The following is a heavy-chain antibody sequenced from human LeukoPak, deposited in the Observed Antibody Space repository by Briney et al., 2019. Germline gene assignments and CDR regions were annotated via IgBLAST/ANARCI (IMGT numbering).Heavy chain of an antibody. D-gene: IGHD3-10*01. CDR1: GFTFRSYG. V-gene: IGHV3-48*04. J-gene: IGHJ4*02. Sequence: GGSLRLSCVASGFTFRSYGMHWVRQAPGKGLEWVSYISSSSSTIYYADSVKGRFTISRDNAKNSLYLQMNSLRAEDTAVYYCARDSMVRGKGDYWGQGTLDTVSS. CDR3: ARDSMVRGKGDY. CDR2: ISSSSSTI.